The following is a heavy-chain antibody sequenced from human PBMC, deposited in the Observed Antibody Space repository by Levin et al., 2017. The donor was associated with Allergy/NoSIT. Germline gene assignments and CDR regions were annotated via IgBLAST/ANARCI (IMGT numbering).Heavy chain of an antibody. CDR1: GGSFSGYY. Sequence: PSETLSLTCAVYGGSFSGYYWSWIRQPPGKGLEWIGEINHSGSTNYNPSLKSRVTISVDTSKNQFSLKLSSVTAADTAVYYCARRYYYGSGSYYNAPPVDWFDPWGQGTLVTVSS. CDR3: ARRYYYGSGSYYNAPPVDWFDP. CDR2: INHSGST. D-gene: IGHD3-10*01. V-gene: IGHV4-34*01. J-gene: IGHJ5*02.